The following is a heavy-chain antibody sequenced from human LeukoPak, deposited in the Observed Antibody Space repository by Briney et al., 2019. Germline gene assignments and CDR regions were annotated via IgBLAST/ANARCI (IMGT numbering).Heavy chain of an antibody. V-gene: IGHV4-61*02. J-gene: IGHJ5*02. D-gene: IGHD6-13*01. Sequence: SQTLSLTCIVSGASISSPYYYWSWIRQPAGKGLERIGRIYNSGNTNYNPSLESRVTISVDTSKNQFSLKLSSVTAADTAVYYCARDSRKTYSNSWYSWFDPCGQGTLVTVSS. CDR3: ARDSRKTYSNSWYSWFDP. CDR1: GASISSPYYY. CDR2: IYNSGNT.